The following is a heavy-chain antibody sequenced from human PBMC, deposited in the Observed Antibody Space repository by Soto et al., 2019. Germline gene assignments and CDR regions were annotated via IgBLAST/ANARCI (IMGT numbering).Heavy chain of an antibody. D-gene: IGHD6-6*01. J-gene: IGHJ4*02. CDR3: ARGSIFSSSPFDY. V-gene: IGHV3-11*01. CDR2: IHGRSSTT. Sequence: XGSLRLSCAAAGFTFSDYYMSWIRQAPGKGLEWVSYIHGRSSTTYHAHSVKGRFTISRDNVKNSLYLQMDSLRAEDTAVYFCARGSIFSSSPFDYWGQGTLVTVPS. CDR1: GFTFSDYY.